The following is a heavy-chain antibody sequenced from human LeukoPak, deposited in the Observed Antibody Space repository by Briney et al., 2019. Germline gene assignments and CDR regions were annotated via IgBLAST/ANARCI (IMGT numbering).Heavy chain of an antibody. CDR1: GFTFDDYA. D-gene: IGHD3-22*01. CDR2: ISWNRGSI. Sequence: PGGSLRLSCAASGFTFDDYAMHWVRQAPGKGLEWVSGISWNRGSIGYADSVKGRFTISRDNAKNSLYLQMNSLRAEDMALYYCAKGAAYYDSRGYRYFDLWGRGTLVTVSS. J-gene: IGHJ2*01. V-gene: IGHV3-9*03. CDR3: AKGAAYYDSRGYRYFDL.